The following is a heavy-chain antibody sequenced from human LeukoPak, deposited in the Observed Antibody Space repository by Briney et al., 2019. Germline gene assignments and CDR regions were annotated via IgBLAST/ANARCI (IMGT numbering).Heavy chain of an antibody. CDR2: ISPVDSDT. CDR1: GYSFTRYW. D-gene: IGHD1-26*01. J-gene: IGHJ3*02. V-gene: IGHV5-51*01. Sequence: GESLQISCKGSGYSFTRYWSGWVRQMPGKGLEGMGIISPVDSDTQCSPSLQGQVTSSADQAIRTSYLQGSGLTASDTAMYYCARNRSIVGGTDAFDIWGQGTMVTVSS. CDR3: ARNRSIVGGTDAFDI.